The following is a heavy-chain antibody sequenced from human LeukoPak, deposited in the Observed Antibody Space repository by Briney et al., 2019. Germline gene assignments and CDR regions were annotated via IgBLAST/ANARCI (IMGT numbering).Heavy chain of an antibody. V-gene: IGHV3-49*04. D-gene: IGHD2-2*01. CDR1: GFTFGDYA. J-gene: IGHJ4*02. CDR3: TRNPYCSSTSCSLSYFDY. Sequence: SGGSPRLSCTASGFTFGDYAMSWVRQAPGKGLEWVGFIRSKAYGGTTEYAASVKGRFTISRDDSKSIAYLQMNSLKTEDTAVYYCTRNPYCSSTSCSLSYFDYWGQGTLVTVSS. CDR2: IRSKAYGGTT.